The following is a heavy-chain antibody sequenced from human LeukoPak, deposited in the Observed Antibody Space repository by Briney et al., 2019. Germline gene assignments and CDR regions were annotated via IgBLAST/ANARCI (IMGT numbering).Heavy chain of an antibody. CDR2: INPNSGGT. J-gene: IGHJ4*02. CDR3: AREYYDYVWGSYRYFDY. V-gene: IGHV1-2*02. Sequence: GASVKVCCKASGYTFTGYYMHWVRQAPGQGLEWMGWINPNSGGTNYAQKFQGRVTMTRDTSISTAYMELSRLRSDDTAVYYCAREYYDYVWGSYRYFDYWGQGTLVTVSS. CDR1: GYTFTGYY. D-gene: IGHD3-16*02.